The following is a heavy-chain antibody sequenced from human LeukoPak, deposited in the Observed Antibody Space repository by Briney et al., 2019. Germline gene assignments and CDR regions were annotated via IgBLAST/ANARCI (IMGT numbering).Heavy chain of an antibody. V-gene: IGHV1-46*01. CDR2: INPSAGSI. Sequence: ASVKVSCKASGYTFTTYFLHWVRQAPGQGLEWMGVINPSAGSITYAQKFQGRLTMTRNTSTSTVYMDLTSLRSEDTAVYYCAIAAVAVTTLSYFDSWGQGTLVTVSS. CDR3: AIAAVAVTTLSYFDS. CDR1: GYTFTTYF. J-gene: IGHJ4*02. D-gene: IGHD6-19*01.